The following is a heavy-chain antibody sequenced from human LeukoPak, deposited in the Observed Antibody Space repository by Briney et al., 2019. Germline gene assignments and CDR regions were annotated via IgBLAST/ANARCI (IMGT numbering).Heavy chain of an antibody. CDR1: GGSISSSSYY. V-gene: IGHV4-39*01. CDR3: ARHDYVLWWFDP. D-gene: IGHD4-17*01. CDR2: IYYSGST. J-gene: IGHJ5*02. Sequence: PSETLSLTCTVSGGSISSSSYYWGWIRQPPGKGLEWIGSIYYSGSTYYNPSLKSRVTISVDTSKNQFSLKLSSVTAADTAVYYCARHDYVLWWFDPWGQGTLVTVSS.